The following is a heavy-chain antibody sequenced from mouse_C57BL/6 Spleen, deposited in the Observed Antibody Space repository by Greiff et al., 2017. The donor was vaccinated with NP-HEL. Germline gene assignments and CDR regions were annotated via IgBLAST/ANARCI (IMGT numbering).Heavy chain of an antibody. CDR2: IYPSDSET. Sequence: QVQLQQPGAELVRPGSSVKLSCKASGYTFISYWMDWVKQRPGQGLEWIGNIYPSDSETHYNQKFKDKATLTVDKSSSKAYMKLSSLTSEDSAVYYCAREDTTVVARPWVAYWGQGTLVTVSA. V-gene: IGHV1-61*01. J-gene: IGHJ3*01. CDR3: AREDTTVVARPWVAY. CDR1: GYTFISYW. D-gene: IGHD1-1*01.